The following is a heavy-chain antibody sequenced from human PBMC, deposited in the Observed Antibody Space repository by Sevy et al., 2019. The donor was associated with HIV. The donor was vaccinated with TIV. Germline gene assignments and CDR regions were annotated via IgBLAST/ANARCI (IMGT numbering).Heavy chain of an antibody. CDR1: GFTFSSYA. D-gene: IGHD3-22*01. J-gene: IGHJ4*02. CDR3: ARDEYYDSSEQLIDY. V-gene: IGHV3-30-3*01. CDR2: ISYDGSNK. Sequence: GGSLRLSCAASGFTFSSYAMHWVRQAPGKGLEWVAVISYDGSNKYYADSVKGRFTISGDNSKNTLYLQMNSLRAEDTAVYYCARDEYYDSSEQLIDYWGQGTLVTVSS.